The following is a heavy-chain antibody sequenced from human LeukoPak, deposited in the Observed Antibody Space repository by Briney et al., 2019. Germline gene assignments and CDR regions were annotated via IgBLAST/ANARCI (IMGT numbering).Heavy chain of an antibody. CDR1: GYTFTNYG. J-gene: IGHJ6*03. D-gene: IGHD2-2*01. V-gene: IGHV1-18*01. CDR2: ISVYNGNT. CDR3: VRVPVVPAATRYYYYYMDV. Sequence: ASVKVSCKASGYTFTNYGISWVRQAPGQGLEWMGWISVYNGNTNYAQKLQDRVTMTTDTSTSTAYMDLRSLRSDDTAVYYCVRVPVVPAATRYYYYYMDVWGKGTPVTVSS.